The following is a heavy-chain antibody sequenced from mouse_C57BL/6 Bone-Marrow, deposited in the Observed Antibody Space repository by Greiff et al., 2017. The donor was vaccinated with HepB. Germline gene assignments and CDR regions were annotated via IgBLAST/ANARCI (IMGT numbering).Heavy chain of an antibody. V-gene: IGHV5-9*01. CDR2: ISGGGGNT. CDR1: GFTFSSYT. J-gene: IGHJ3*01. D-gene: IGHD1-1*01. CDR3: ARQDYGRGFAY. Sequence: DVKLVESGGGLVKPGGSLKLSCAASGFTFSSYTMSWVRQTPEKRLEWVATISGGGGNTYYPDSVKGRFTISRDNAKNTLYLQMSSLRSEDTALYYCARQDYGRGFAYWGQGTLVTVSA.